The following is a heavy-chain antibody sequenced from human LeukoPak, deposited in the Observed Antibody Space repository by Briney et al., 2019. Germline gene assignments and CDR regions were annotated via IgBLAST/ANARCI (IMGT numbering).Heavy chain of an antibody. J-gene: IGHJ5*02. CDR1: GGSISSYY. Sequence: PSETLSLTCTVSGGSISSYYWSWIRQPAGKGLEWIGRIYTSGSTNYNPSLKSRVTMSVDTSKNQFSLKLSSVTAADTAVYYCAGWGYDILTGYYTNNWFDPWGQGTLVTVSS. CDR2: IYTSGST. CDR3: AGWGYDILTGYYTNNWFDP. D-gene: IGHD3-9*01. V-gene: IGHV4-4*07.